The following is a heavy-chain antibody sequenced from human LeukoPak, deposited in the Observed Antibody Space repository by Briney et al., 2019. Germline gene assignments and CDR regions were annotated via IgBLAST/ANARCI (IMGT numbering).Heavy chain of an antibody. CDR1: GYIFSYFG. D-gene: IGHD3-10*01. CDR3: TRDEWFGDEWGNY. CDR2: ISANNGNT. J-gene: IGHJ4*02. V-gene: IGHV1-18*01. Sequence: SVKVSCKASGYIFSYFGISWVRQTPGQGLEWMAWISANNGNTEYARKFQGRVTLTTDASTNTAYLEMRNLRLDDTAVYFCTRDEWFGDEWGNYWGQGSQVTVSS.